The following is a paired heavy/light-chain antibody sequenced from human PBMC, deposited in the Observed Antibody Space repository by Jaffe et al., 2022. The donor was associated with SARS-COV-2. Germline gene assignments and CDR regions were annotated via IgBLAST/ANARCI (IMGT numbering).Light chain of an antibody. CDR3: QQYNNWPPFT. Sequence: EIVMTQSPATLSVSPGERATLSCRASQSVSSNLAWYQQKPGQAPRLLIYGASTRATGIPARFSGSGSGTEFTLTISSLQSEDFAVYYCQQYNNWPPFTFGQGTRLEIK. J-gene: IGKJ5*01. CDR1: QSVSSN. V-gene: IGKV3-15*01. CDR2: GAS.
Heavy chain of an antibody. V-gene: IGHV3-11*01. Sequence: QVQLVESGGGLVKPGGSLRLSCAASGFTFSDYYMSWIRQAPGKGLEWVSYISSSGSTIYYADSVKGRFTISRDNAKNSLYLQMNSLRAEDTAVYYCARGRYCSGGSCSWEGNWFDPWGQGTLVTVSS. CDR2: ISSSGSTI. CDR3: ARGRYCSGGSCSWEGNWFDP. CDR1: GFTFSDYY. J-gene: IGHJ5*02. D-gene: IGHD2-15*01.